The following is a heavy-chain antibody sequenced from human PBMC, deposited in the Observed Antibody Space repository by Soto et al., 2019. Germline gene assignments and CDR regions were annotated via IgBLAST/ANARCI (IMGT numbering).Heavy chain of an antibody. CDR2: IWYDGSNK. Sequence: GGSLRLSCAASGFTFSSYGMHWVRQAPGKGLEWVAVIWYDGSNKYYADSMRGRFTISRDNSKNTLYLQMNSLRAEDTAVYYCARDAKYYDILTGSPSSYWGQGTLVTVSS. D-gene: IGHD3-9*01. CDR3: ARDAKYYDILTGSPSSY. V-gene: IGHV3-33*01. CDR1: GFTFSSYG. J-gene: IGHJ4*02.